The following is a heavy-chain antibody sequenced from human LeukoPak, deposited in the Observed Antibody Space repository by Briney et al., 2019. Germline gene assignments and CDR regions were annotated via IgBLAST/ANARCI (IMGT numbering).Heavy chain of an antibody. CDR2: IRSKAYGGTT. CDR3: TRAYTQLGFDP. CDR1: GFTFGDYA. D-gene: IGHD2-2*01. V-gene: IGHV3-49*03. J-gene: IGHJ5*02. Sequence: GGSLRLSCTASGFTFGDYAMSWFRQAPGKGLEWVGFIRSKAYGGTTEYAASVKGRFTISRDDSKSIAYLQMNSLKTEDTAVYYCTRAYTQLGFDPWSQGTLVTVSS.